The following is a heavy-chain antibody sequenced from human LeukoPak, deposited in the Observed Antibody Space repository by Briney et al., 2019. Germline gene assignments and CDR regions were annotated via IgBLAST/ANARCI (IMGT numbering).Heavy chain of an antibody. CDR2: ISYDGSNK. CDR3: ARDQEAVFGFAFDI. CDR1: GFTFSSYA. Sequence: GGSLRLSCAASGFTFSSYAMHWVRQAPGKGLEWVAVISYDGSNKYYADSVKGRFTISRDNSKNTLYLQMNSLRAEDTAVYYCARDQEAVFGFAFDIWGQGTMVTVSS. V-gene: IGHV3-30-3*01. D-gene: IGHD3-16*01. J-gene: IGHJ3*02.